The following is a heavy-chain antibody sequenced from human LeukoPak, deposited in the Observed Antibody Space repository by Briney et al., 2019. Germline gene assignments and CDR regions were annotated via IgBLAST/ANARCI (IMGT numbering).Heavy chain of an antibody. J-gene: IGHJ3*02. V-gene: IGHV4-30-2*01. D-gene: IGHD3-9*01. CDR1: GGSISSGGYY. CDR3: ARTQGRDILTGYKSGAFDI. CDR2: IYHSGST. Sequence: PSQTLSLTCTVSGGSISSGGYYWSWIRQPPGKGLEWIGYIYHSGSTYYNPSLKSRVTISVDRSKNQFSLKLSSVTAADTAVYYCARTQGRDILTGYKSGAFDIWGQGTMVTVSS.